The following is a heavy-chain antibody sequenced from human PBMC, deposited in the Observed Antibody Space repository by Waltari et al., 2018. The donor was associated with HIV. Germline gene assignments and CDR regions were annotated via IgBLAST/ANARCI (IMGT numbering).Heavy chain of an antibody. CDR2: VDPEDGET. Sequence: QVQLVPSGAEVKKPGASVKVSCKVSGYPLPDFYRPWVRLGPGNGLEWMGGVDPEDGETIYAQKFQGRVTMTEDTSTDTAYMELSSLRSEDTAVYYCATGGGLGYCSGGSCYRLDYWGQGTLVTVSS. D-gene: IGHD2-15*01. J-gene: IGHJ4*02. CDR3: ATGGGLGYCSGGSCYRLDY. V-gene: IGHV1-24*01. CDR1: GYPLPDFY.